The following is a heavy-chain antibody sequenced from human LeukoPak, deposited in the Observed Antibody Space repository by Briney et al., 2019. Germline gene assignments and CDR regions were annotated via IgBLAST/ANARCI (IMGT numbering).Heavy chain of an antibody. V-gene: IGHV3-30*01. CDR3: ARGYNWNYGAFDY. CDR1: GFTFSSYA. J-gene: IGHJ4*02. CDR2: ISYDGSNK. D-gene: IGHD1-7*01. Sequence: QPGGSLRLSCAASGFTFSSYAMHWVRQAPGKGLEWVAVISYDGSNKYYADSVKGRFTISRDNSKNTLYLQMNSLRAEDTAVYYCARGYNWNYGAFDYWGQGTLVTVSS.